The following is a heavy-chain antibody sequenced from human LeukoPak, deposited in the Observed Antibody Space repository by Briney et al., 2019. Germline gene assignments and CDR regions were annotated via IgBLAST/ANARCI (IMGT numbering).Heavy chain of an antibody. CDR2: IIHIFGTA. D-gene: IGHD4-17*01. Sequence: ASVKVSCKACGGTCSSYASSWVRQAPGQGLEWMGGIIHIFGTANYGQKFQGRVTSPADESTSTAYMELSSLRSDDTALYYCARVVTVTDHYYGMDVWGQGTTVTVSS. V-gene: IGHV1-69*13. CDR3: ARVVTVTDHYYGMDV. CDR1: GGTCSSYA. J-gene: IGHJ6*02.